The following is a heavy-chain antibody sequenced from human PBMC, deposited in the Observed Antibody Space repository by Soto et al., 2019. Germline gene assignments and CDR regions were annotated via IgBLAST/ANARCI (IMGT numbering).Heavy chain of an antibody. CDR1: GYTFTSYG. CDR2: ISAYNGNT. V-gene: IGHV1-18*01. CDR3: ARLGLSGSYYFEREDY. D-gene: IGHD1-26*01. J-gene: IGHJ4*02. Sequence: ASVKVSCKASGYTFTSYGISWVRQAPGQGLEWMGWISAYNGNTNYAQKLQGRVTMTTDTSTSTVYMELSSLRSEDTAVYYCARLGLSGSYYFEREDYWGQGTLVTVSS.